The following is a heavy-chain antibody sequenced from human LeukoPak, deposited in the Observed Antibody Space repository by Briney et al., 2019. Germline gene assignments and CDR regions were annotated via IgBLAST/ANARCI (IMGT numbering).Heavy chain of an antibody. Sequence: PGGSLRLSCAASGFTFSDYYMSWIRQAPGKGLEWVSYLSSSGSTIYYADSVKGRFTISRDNAKNSLYLQMNGLRAEDTAVYYCARDFSGALWFREPRGQGTLVTVSS. D-gene: IGHD3-10*01. CDR3: ARDFSGALWFREP. J-gene: IGHJ4*02. CDR2: LSSSGSTI. V-gene: IGHV3-11*01. CDR1: GFTFSDYY.